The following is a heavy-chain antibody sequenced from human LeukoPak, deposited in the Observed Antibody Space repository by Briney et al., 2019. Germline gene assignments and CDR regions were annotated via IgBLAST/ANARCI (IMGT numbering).Heavy chain of an antibody. V-gene: IGHV3-48*01. Sequence: PGGSLRLSCAASGFTFSSYGMHWVRQAPGKGLEWVSHINSGSSTIYYADSVKGRFTISRDNARTSLHLQMNSLRAEDTAVYYCARAWYYDIWSGYSAPLDYWGQGTLVTVSS. D-gene: IGHD3-3*01. CDR1: GFTFSSYG. CDR2: INSGSSTI. CDR3: ARAWYYDIWSGYSAPLDY. J-gene: IGHJ4*02.